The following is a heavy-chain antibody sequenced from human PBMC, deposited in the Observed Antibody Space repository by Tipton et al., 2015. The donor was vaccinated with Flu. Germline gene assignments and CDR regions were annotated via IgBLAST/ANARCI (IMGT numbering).Heavy chain of an antibody. CDR3: ARGRIAAARFDP. CDR2: TSHDGGIK. J-gene: IGHJ5*02. CDR1: GVIFNIYG. D-gene: IGHD6-13*01. V-gene: IGHV3-30*03. Sequence: SLRLSCAASGVIFNIYGMHWVRQAPGRGLEWVAFTSHDGGIKYYADSVRGRFTISRDNSKNTLNLQMNSLRPEDTAVYYCARGRIAAARFDPWGQGTLVTVSS.